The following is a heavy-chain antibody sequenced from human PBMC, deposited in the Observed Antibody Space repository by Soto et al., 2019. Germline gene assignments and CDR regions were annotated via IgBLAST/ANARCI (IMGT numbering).Heavy chain of an antibody. CDR1: EFIFSKSS. Sequence: SLRLSCASSEFIFSKSSMMWVRQAPGAGLEWVSGINGSGGRTFYADSVKGRFTISRDNLKNTLFMQMNSLKAEDTAIYYCVKWGDDSKYFHHWGQGTLVTVSS. J-gene: IGHJ1*01. CDR2: INGSGGRT. D-gene: IGHD2-21*02. V-gene: IGHV3-23*01. CDR3: VKWGDDSKYFHH.